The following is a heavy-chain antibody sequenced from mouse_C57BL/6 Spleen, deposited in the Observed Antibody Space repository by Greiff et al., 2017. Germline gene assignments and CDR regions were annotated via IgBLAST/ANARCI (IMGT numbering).Heavy chain of an antibody. CDR3: AREYYDYDDAMDY. J-gene: IGHJ4*01. CDR1: GYTFTSYW. Sequence: VKLQESGTELVKPGASVKLSCKASGYTFTSYWMHWVKQRPGQGLEWIGNINPSNGGTNYNEKFKSKATLTVDKSSSTAYMQLSSLTSEDSAVYYCAREYYDYDDAMDYWGQGTSVTVSS. V-gene: IGHV1-53*01. D-gene: IGHD2-4*01. CDR2: INPSNGGT.